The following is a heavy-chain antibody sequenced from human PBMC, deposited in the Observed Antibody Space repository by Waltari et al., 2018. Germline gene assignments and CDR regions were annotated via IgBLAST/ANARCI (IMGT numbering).Heavy chain of an antibody. CDR2: SDGGA. CDR3: ATPLTGRAY. V-gene: IGHV3-53*01. J-gene: IGHJ4*02. Sequence: SDGGAYYADSVNGRFTISRNNSKNTVYLQMDSLRANHTAVYYCATPLTGRAYWGQGTLVTVSS.